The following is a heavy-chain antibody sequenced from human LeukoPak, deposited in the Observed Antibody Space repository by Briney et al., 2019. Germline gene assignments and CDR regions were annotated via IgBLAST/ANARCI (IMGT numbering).Heavy chain of an antibody. CDR3: ARGSTYYDSSGQVPFDY. CDR1: GFTFSSHS. D-gene: IGHD3-22*01. J-gene: IGHJ4*02. CDR2: ISSSSSTI. V-gene: IGHV3-48*01. Sequence: GGSLRLSCAASGFTFSSHSMNWVRQAPGKGLEWVSYISSSSSTIYYADSVKGRFTISRDNAKNSLYLQMNSLRAEDTAVYYCARGSTYYDSSGQVPFDYWGQGTLVTVSS.